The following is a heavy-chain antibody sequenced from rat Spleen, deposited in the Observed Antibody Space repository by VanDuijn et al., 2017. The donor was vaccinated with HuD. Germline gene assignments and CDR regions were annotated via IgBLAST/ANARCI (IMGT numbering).Heavy chain of an antibody. J-gene: IGHJ2*01. D-gene: IGHD1-10*01. V-gene: IGHV5S23*01. Sequence: EVQLVESGGGLVQPGRSLKFSCAASGFTFSDYAMAWVRQAPKKGLEWVASISTGGGNTYYRDSVKGRFTISRDNAKSTLYLQMDSLRSEDTATEYCARHWVYNNPFDYWGQGVMVTVSS. CDR3: ARHWVYNNPFDY. CDR1: GFTFSDYA. CDR2: ISTGGGNT.